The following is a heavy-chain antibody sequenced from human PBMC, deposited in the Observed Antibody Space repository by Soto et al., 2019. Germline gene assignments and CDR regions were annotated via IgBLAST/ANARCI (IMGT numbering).Heavy chain of an antibody. Sequence: SETLSLTCAVSGGSIRSNNWWSWVRQPPGKGLEWIGEILHSGSTNYNPSLKTRVTISVDKSKNQFSLKLSSVTAADTAAYYCARVYSGSYSDSWGQGTLVTVSS. V-gene: IGHV4-4*02. CDR3: ARVYSGSYSDS. CDR1: GGSIRSNNW. CDR2: ILHSGST. J-gene: IGHJ4*02. D-gene: IGHD1-26*01.